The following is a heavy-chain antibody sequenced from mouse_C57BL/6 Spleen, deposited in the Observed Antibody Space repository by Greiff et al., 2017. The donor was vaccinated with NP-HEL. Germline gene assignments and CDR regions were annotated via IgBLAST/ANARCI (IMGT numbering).Heavy chain of an antibody. V-gene: IGHV5-17*01. J-gene: IGHJ2*01. CDR2: ISSGSSTI. D-gene: IGHD1-1*01. Sequence: EVKLVESGGGLVKPGGSLKLSCAASGFTFSDYGMHWVRQAPEKGLEWVAYISSGSSTIYYAATVKGRFTISRDNAKNTLFLQMTSLRSEDTAMYYCARTPTVVAPCDYWGQGTTLTVSS. CDR1: GFTFSDYG. CDR3: ARTPTVVAPCDY.